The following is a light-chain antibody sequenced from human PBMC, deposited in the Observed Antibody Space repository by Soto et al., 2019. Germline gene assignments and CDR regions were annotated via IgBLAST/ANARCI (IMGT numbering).Light chain of an antibody. CDR3: AAWDDSLNGVV. CDR2: NNN. V-gene: IGLV1-44*01. CDR1: SSNIGSYI. Sequence: QSVLTQPPSASGTPGQRVTISCSGSSSNIGSYIVNWYQQLPGTAPKLLIYNNNQRPSGVPDRFSGSKSGTSASLAISGLQSEDEADYYCAAWDDSLNGVVFGGGTKLTVL. J-gene: IGLJ2*01.